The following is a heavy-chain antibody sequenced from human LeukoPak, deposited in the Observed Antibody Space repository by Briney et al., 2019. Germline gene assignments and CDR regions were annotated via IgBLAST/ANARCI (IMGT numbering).Heavy chain of an antibody. V-gene: IGHV4-31*03. CDR1: GGSISSGGYY. CDR2: IYYSGST. J-gene: IGHJ6*02. Sequence: SQTLSLTCTVSGGSISSGGYYWSWIRQHPGKGLEWIGYIYYSGSTYYSPSLKSRVTISVDTSKNQFSLKLSSVTAADTAVYYCARESITMVRGGDYYYGMDVWGQGTTVTVSS. D-gene: IGHD3-10*01. CDR3: ARESITMVRGGDYYYGMDV.